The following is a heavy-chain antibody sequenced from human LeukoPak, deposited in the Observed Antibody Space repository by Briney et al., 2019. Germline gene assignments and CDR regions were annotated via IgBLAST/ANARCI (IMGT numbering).Heavy chain of an antibody. CDR2: INHSVST. CDR1: GGSFSGYY. CDR3: ARFAEERYSSGSTTFDY. V-gene: IGHV4-34*01. D-gene: IGHD6-19*01. J-gene: IGHJ4*02. Sequence: PSETLSLTCAVSGGSFSGYYWSWIRQPPGKGLGWMGEINHSVSTNYNPSLKSRVTISVDTSKNQFSLKLSSVTAADTAVYYCARFAEERYSSGSTTFDYWGQGTLVTVSS.